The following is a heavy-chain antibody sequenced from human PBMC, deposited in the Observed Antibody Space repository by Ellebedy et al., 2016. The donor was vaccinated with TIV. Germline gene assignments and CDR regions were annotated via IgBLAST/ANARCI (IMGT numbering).Heavy chain of an antibody. CDR3: ARVVRTIFGVVTSYGLDV. Sequence: MPSETLSLTCTVSGGSTSTYYWSWIRQPPGKGLEWIGYMSYSGSTNYNPSLKSRVTISGDTSKNQFSLKLNSVTAADTAVYYCARVVRTIFGVVTSYGLDVWGQGTTVTVSS. CDR2: MSYSGST. V-gene: IGHV4-59*01. D-gene: IGHD3-3*01. J-gene: IGHJ6*02. CDR1: GGSTSTYY.